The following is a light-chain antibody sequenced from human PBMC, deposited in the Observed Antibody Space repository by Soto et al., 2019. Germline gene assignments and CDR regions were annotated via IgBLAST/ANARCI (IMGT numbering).Light chain of an antibody. CDR1: QSVSSW. J-gene: IGKJ2*01. V-gene: IGKV1-5*03. Sequence: DIQMTQSPSTLSASVGDRVTITCRASQSVSSWLAWYQQRPGKAPQLLIYKASSLQSGVPSRFRGSGSWTEFTLTISSLTPDDFATYYCQQYYSYSSMYTFGQGTRLEIK. CDR3: QQYYSYSSMYT. CDR2: KAS.